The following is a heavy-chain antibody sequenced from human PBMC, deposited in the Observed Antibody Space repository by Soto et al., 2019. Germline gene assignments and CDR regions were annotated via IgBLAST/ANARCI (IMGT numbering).Heavy chain of an antibody. Sequence: GGSLRLSCAASGFTFSNAWMNWVRQAPGKGLEWVGRIKSKTDGGTTDYAAPVKGRFTISRDDSRNTLYLQMNSLKTEDTAVYYCTTTLGVLYYYGMDVWGQGTTVTVS. J-gene: IGHJ6*02. CDR2: IKSKTDGGTT. V-gene: IGHV3-15*07. CDR1: GFTFSNAW. D-gene: IGHD3-16*01. CDR3: TTTLGVLYYYGMDV.